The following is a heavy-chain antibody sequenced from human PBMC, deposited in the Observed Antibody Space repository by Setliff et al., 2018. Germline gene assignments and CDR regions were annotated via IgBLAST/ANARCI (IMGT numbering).Heavy chain of an antibody. Sequence: GESLKISCKGSGYNFASYWIAWVRQMPGKGLEWMGIINPDDSDTTYSPSFQGQVTISADKSINTAYLQWSSLKASDTAMYYCARRRYYDSSGYYYFDYWGQGTLVTVSS. CDR2: INPDDSDT. CDR1: GYNFASYW. CDR3: ARRRYYDSSGYYYFDY. J-gene: IGHJ4*02. V-gene: IGHV5-51*01. D-gene: IGHD3-22*01.